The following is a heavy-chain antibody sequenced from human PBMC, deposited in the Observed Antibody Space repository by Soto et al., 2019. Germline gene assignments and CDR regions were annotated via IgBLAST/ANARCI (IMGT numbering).Heavy chain of an antibody. D-gene: IGHD3-22*01. CDR3: ARQFDYESSGYYYPY. J-gene: IGHJ4*02. Sequence: QVQLVQPGAEVKKPGSSVKVSCKASGGTFSRYAISWVRQAPGQGLEWMGGIIPMFGTANYAQKFQGRVTITAVESTSTAYMELSSLRSEDTAVYYCARQFDYESSGYYYPYWGQGTPVTVSS. CDR2: IIPMFGTA. V-gene: IGHV1-69*01. CDR1: GGTFSRYA.